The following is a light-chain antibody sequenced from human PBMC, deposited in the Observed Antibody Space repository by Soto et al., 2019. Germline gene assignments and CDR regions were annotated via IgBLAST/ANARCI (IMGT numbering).Light chain of an antibody. Sequence: EIVLTQSPATLSLSPGERVTLSCRASQSVSSHLAWYQQQPGQAPRLLIYDASNRATGIPARFSGSGSGTDFTLTISSLEPEDFAVYSCQQRSNDMYTFGQGTKLEIK. V-gene: IGKV3-11*01. CDR1: QSVSSH. CDR3: QQRSNDMYT. CDR2: DAS. J-gene: IGKJ2*01.